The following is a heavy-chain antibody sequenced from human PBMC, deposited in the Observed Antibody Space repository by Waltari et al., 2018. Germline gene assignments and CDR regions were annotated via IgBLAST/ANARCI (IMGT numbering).Heavy chain of an antibody. Sequence: EVQVLESGGGLVKPGGSLSLTCEASVFIFINYARNWVGQAPGKGLEWVSGINGYGDKTYYADSVKGRFTLSRDNSRNTLSLQMNSLRAEDTAVYYCAKAHFYDTSGYIEHWGQGTLVTVSS. CDR1: VFIFINYA. V-gene: IGHV3-23*01. J-gene: IGHJ5*02. CDR3: AKAHFYDTSGYIEH. CDR2: INGYGDKT. D-gene: IGHD3-22*01.